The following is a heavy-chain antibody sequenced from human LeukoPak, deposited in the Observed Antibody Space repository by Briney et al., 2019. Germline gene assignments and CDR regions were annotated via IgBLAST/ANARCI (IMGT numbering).Heavy chain of an antibody. CDR1: GYTFTSYD. J-gene: IGHJ3*02. D-gene: IGHD3-9*01. CDR3: ARALTYYDILCDAFYI. V-gene: IGHV1-8*01. CDR2: MNPNSGNT. Sequence: ASVKVSCKASGYTFTSYDINWVRQATGQGLEWMGWMNPNSGNTGYAQKFQGRVTMTRNTSISTAYMELSSLRSEDTAVYYCARALTYYDILCDAFYIWGQGTMVTVSS.